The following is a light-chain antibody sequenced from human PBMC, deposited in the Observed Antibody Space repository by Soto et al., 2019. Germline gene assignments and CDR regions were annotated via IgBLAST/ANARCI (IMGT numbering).Light chain of an antibody. V-gene: IGLV2-8*01. J-gene: IGLJ2*01. CDR2: EVT. CDR1: SSDVGGNNY. Sequence: QSLLTQPPSASGSPGQSVAISCTGTSSDVGGNNYVSWYQQHPGKAPKLMVYEVTKRPSGVPDRFSGSKSGNTASLTVSGLQAEDEADYYCSSYAGSNNVIFGGGTKLTVL. CDR3: SSYAGSNNVI.